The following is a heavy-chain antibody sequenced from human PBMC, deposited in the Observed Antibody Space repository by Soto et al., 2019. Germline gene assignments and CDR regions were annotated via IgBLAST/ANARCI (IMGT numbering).Heavy chain of an antibody. CDR3: AKCTVYTIDTSGWCNWLDP. CDR1: GFTFSSSA. D-gene: IGHD6-19*01. J-gene: IGHJ5*02. CDR2: IRGTNGNT. Sequence: EVQLLESGGGLVQPGGSLRLSCAASGFTFSSSAMSWVRQAPGKGLEWVSAIRGTNGNTNYAESVKGRLTISRDNSKNTLYLQMNFLRAEDTAVYYCAKCTVYTIDTSGWCNWLDPWGQGTLVIVSS. V-gene: IGHV3-23*01.